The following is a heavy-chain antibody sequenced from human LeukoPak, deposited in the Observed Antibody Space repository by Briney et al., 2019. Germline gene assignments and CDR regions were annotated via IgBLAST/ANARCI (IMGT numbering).Heavy chain of an antibody. D-gene: IGHD3-3*01. CDR2: IYFSGST. Sequence: PSETLSLPRTVPGGSLRRYYWSLIRQPPGKGLEWIGYIYFSGSTSYNPSLKSRVTISVDRSKNQFSLKLSSVAAADTAVYYCARSYDTNFDYWGQGTLVTVSS. CDR3: ARSYDTNFDY. CDR1: GGSLRRYY. J-gene: IGHJ4*02. V-gene: IGHV4-59*01.